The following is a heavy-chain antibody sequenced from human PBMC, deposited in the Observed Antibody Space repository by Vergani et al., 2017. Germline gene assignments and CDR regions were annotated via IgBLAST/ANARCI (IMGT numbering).Heavy chain of an antibody. J-gene: IGHJ4*02. Sequence: QVQLVQSGAEVKKPGSSVKVSCKASGGTFSSYTISWVRQAPGQGLEWMGRIIPILGIANYAQKFQDRVTITADKSTSTAYMELSSLRSEDTAVSYCADVDTAMVTDYWGQGTLVTVSS. CDR3: ADVDTAMVTDY. CDR2: IIPILGIA. CDR1: GGTFSSYT. D-gene: IGHD5-18*01. V-gene: IGHV1-69*02.